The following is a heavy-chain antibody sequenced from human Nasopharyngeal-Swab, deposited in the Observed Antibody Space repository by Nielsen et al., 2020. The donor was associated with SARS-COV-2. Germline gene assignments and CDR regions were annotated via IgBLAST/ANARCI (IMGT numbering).Heavy chain of an antibody. Sequence: ASVKVSCKTSGTHVISWVRQAPGQGLEWVGRISPYNSKANYAQNIQGRVTMTTDTSTSTAYMELSSLRSDDTAVYYCARDCSTSSCHLVWGQGTLVTVSS. CDR1: GTHV. CDR2: ISPYNSKA. D-gene: IGHD2-2*01. CDR3: ARDCSTSSCHLV. J-gene: IGHJ4*02. V-gene: IGHV1-18*01.